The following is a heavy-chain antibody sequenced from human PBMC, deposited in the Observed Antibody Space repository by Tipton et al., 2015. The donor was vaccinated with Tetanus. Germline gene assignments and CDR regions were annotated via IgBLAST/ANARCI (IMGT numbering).Heavy chain of an antibody. J-gene: IGHJ2*01. CDR2: IDPRDSET. CDR1: GYNFTHYS. CDR3: ARRRSAILSGSYHWYFDI. D-gene: IGHD3-9*01. Sequence: QSGPEVKKPGESLKISCRGSGYNFTHYSIGWVRQMPGKGLEWVGIIDPRDSETFQGHVTISADKSISTAHLRWSSLEASDTAIYYCARRRSAILSGSYHWYFDIWGRGTLVIASS. V-gene: IGHV5-51*01.